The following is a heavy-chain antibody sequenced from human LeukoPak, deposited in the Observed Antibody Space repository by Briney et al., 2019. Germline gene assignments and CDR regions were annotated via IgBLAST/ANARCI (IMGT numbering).Heavy chain of an antibody. D-gene: IGHD2-21*02. J-gene: IGHJ4*02. CDR2: ISWDGGTT. Sequence: SGGSLRLSCAASGFTFDDYTMHWVRQAPGKGLEWVSLISWDGGTTYYADSVRGRFTISRDNSKNSLYLQMNSLRAEDTALYYCAKDNRRTTYCGADGFFDYWGQGTLVTVS. CDR3: AKDNRRTTYCGADGFFDY. CDR1: GFTFDDYT. V-gene: IGHV3-43*01.